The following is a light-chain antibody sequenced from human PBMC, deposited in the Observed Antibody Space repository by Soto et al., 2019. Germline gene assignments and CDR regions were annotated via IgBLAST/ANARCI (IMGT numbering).Light chain of an antibody. V-gene: IGKV3-11*01. CDR2: DAS. Sequence: EIVLTQSPATLSLSPGERATLSCRASQSVSSYLAWYQQKPGQAPRLLIDDASNRATGIPARFSGSGSGTDFTLTISSLEPEDFAIYYCQQRRNWPYTFGQGTKLEIK. CDR1: QSVSSY. CDR3: QQRRNWPYT. J-gene: IGKJ2*01.